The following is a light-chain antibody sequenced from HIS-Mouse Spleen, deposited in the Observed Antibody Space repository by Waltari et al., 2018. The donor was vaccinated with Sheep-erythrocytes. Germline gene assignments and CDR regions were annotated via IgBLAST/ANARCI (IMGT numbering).Light chain of an antibody. J-gene: IGLJ2*01. V-gene: IGLV2-23*01. CDR1: SSDVGSYNL. Sequence: QSALTQPASVSGSPGQSITISCTGTSSDVGSYNLVSWYQQHPGKAPKLMIYEGSKRPSVVSNRFSGSKSGNPASLTISGLQAEDEADYYCCSYAGSSTLVFGGGTKLTVL. CDR3: CSYAGSSTLV. CDR2: EGS.